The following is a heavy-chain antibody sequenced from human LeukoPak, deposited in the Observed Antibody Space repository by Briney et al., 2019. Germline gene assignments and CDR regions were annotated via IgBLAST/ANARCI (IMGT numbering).Heavy chain of an antibody. CDR3: ATLYSSSSEFDY. CDR2: FDPEDGET. Sequence: ASVKVSCTVSGYTLTELSMHWVRQAPGKGLEWMGGFDPEDGETIYAQKFQGRVTMTEDTSTDTAYMELSSLRSEDTAVYYCATLYSSSSEFDYWGQGTLVTLSS. V-gene: IGHV1-24*01. D-gene: IGHD6-6*01. CDR1: GYTLTELS. J-gene: IGHJ4*02.